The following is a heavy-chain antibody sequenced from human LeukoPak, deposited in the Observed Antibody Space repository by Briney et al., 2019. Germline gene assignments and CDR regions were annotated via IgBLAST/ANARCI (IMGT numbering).Heavy chain of an antibody. CDR2: INHSGST. CDR3: ARVSWPPGSSWYYFDY. D-gene: IGHD3-10*01. Sequence: SETLSLTCAVYGGSFSGYYWSWIRQPPGKGLEWIGEINHSGSTYYNPSLKSRVTISVDTSKNQFSLKLSSVTAADTAVYYCARVSWPPGSSWYYFDYWGQGTLVTVSS. CDR1: GGSFSGYY. V-gene: IGHV4-34*01. J-gene: IGHJ4*02.